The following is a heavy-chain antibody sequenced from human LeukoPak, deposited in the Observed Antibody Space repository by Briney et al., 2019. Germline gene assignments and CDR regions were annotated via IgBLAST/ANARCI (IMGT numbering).Heavy chain of an antibody. Sequence: SETLSLTCTVSGGSISSSSYYWGWIRQPPGEGLEWFGSIYYSGTTYYTPSLRSRVTISVDTSKNQFSLKLSSVTAADTAVYYCARLRPVAGYDAFDIWGHGTMVTVSS. D-gene: IGHD6-19*01. CDR2: IYYSGTT. J-gene: IGHJ3*02. CDR1: GGSISSSSYY. V-gene: IGHV4-39*01. CDR3: ARLRPVAGYDAFDI.